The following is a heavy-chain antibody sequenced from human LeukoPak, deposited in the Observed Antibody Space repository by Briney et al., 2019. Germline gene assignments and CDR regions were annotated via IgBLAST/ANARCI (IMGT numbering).Heavy chain of an antibody. CDR3: AKDRGVYGSGSYYNAPNDY. D-gene: IGHD3-10*01. CDR2: ISSTDSTI. J-gene: IGHJ4*02. CDR1: GFTFSDYY. V-gene: IGHV3-11*01. Sequence: GGSLRLSCAASGFTFSDYYMSWIRQAPGKGLEWVSYISSTDSTIYYADSVQGRFTISRDNAKNSLYLQMNSLRAEDTAIYYCAKDRGVYGSGSYYNAPNDYWGQGTLVTVSS.